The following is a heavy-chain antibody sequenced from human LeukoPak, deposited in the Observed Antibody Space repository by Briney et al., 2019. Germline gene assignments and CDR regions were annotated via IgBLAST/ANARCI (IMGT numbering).Heavy chain of an antibody. J-gene: IGHJ4*02. Sequence: SETLSLTCTVSGGSISSYYWSWIRQPAGKGLEWIGRIYTRGSTNYNPSLKSRVTMSVDTSKNQFSLKLSSVTAADTAVYYCARRRDGYNWYYFDYWGQGTLVTVSS. V-gene: IGHV4-4*07. D-gene: IGHD5-24*01. CDR1: GGSISSYY. CDR2: IYTRGST. CDR3: ARRRDGYNWYYFDY.